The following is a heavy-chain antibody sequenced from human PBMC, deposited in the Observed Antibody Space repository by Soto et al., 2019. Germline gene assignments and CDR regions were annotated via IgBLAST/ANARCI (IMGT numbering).Heavy chain of an antibody. Sequence: SETLSLTCTVSGGSISSSSYYWGWIRQPPGKGLEWIGSIYYSGSTYYNPSLKSRVTISVDTSKNQFSLKLSSVTAADTAVYYCARLGRSARTYFDYWGQGTLVTVSS. CDR2: IYYSGST. J-gene: IGHJ4*02. CDR1: GGSISSSSYY. V-gene: IGHV4-39*01. CDR3: ARLGRSARTYFDY. D-gene: IGHD1-26*01.